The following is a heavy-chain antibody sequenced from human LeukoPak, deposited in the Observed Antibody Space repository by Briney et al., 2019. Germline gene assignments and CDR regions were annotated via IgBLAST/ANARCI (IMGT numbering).Heavy chain of an antibody. Sequence: GRSLRLSCVASGFTFDDYAMHWVRQAPGKGLEWVSRINSDGSRTNYADSVKGRFTISRDNAKNTLYLQMSSLRAEDTAVYYCARVLTGSWDWFDPWGQGTLVTVSS. CDR3: ARVLTGSWDWFDP. V-gene: IGHV3-74*01. CDR2: INSDGSRT. J-gene: IGHJ5*02. D-gene: IGHD2-8*02. CDR1: GFTFDDYA.